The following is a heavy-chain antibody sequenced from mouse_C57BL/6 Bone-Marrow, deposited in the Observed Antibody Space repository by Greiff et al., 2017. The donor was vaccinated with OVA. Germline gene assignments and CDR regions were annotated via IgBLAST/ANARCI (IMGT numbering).Heavy chain of an antibody. D-gene: IGHD1-1*01. V-gene: IGHV1-26*01. CDR2: INPNNGGT. CDR1: GYTFTDYY. J-gene: IGHJ3*01. CDR3: ARDYGSRSWFAY. Sequence: VQLQQSGPELVKPGASVKISCKASGYTFTDYYMNWVKQSHGKSLEWIGDINPNNGGTSYNQKFKGKATLTVDKSSRTAYMELSSLTSEDTAVYYCARDYGSRSWFAYWGQGTLVTVSA.